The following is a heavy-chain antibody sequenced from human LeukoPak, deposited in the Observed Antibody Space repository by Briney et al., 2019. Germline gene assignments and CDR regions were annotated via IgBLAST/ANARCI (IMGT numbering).Heavy chain of an antibody. CDR1: GGSISSYY. J-gene: IGHJ3*02. CDR3: ARVYGSGYDFRGAFDI. V-gene: IGHV4-59*01. D-gene: IGHD5-12*01. CDR2: IYYSGST. Sequence: PSETLSLTCTVSGGSISSYYWSWIRQPPGKGLEWIGYIYYSGSTNYNPSLKSRVTISVDTSKNQFSLKLSSVTAADTAVYYCARVYGSGYDFRGAFDIWGQGTMVTVSS.